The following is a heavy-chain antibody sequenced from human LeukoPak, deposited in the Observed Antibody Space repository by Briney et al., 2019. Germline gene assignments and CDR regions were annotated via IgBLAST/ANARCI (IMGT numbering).Heavy chain of an antibody. CDR1: GYTFINYD. CDR3: ARGYCSSTSCRPYYYYYLDV. V-gene: IGHV1-46*01. Sequence: GASVKVSCKASGYTFINYDINWVRQAPGQGLEWMGIINPSGGSTSYAQKFQGRVTMTRDMSTSTVYMELSSLRSEDTAVYYCARGYCSSTSCRPYYYYYLDVWGKGTTVTVSS. CDR2: INPSGGST. J-gene: IGHJ6*03. D-gene: IGHD2-2*01.